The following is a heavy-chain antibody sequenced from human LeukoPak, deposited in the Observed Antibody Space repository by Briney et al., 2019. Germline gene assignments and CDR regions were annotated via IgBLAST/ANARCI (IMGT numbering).Heavy chain of an antibody. Sequence: SETLSLTCAVYGGSFRNNHWSWIRQSPGKGLEWIGEVNPGGSTNHNPSLKSRVIMSVDTSKNQFSLSLRSLTAADTAVYYCARGRSLAAAGTTSHDYWGQGTLVTVSS. V-gene: IGHV4-34*01. CDR3: ARGRSLAAAGTTSHDY. J-gene: IGHJ4*02. CDR1: GGSFRNNH. CDR2: VNPGGST. D-gene: IGHD6-13*01.